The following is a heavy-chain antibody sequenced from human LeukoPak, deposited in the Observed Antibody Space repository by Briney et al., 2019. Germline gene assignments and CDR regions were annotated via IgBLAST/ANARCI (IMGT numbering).Heavy chain of an antibody. J-gene: IGHJ4*02. D-gene: IGHD6-13*01. Sequence: ASVKVSCKASGYTFTGYYMHWVRQAPGQGLEWMGRINSISGGTNYAQKFQDRVTMTRDTSINTAYMDLSRLRSDDTAIYYCAREKQQLTDYWGQGTLVTVSS. CDR1: GYTFTGYY. CDR2: INSISGGT. V-gene: IGHV1-2*06. CDR3: AREKQQLTDY.